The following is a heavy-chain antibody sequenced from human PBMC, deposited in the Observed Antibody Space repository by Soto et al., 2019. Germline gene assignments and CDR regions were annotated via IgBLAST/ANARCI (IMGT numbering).Heavy chain of an antibody. V-gene: IGHV3-49*03. CDR3: TRDLAVAADGYYYYYMDV. CDR1: GFTFGDYA. Sequence: GGSLRLSCTASGFTFGDYAMSWFRQAPGKGLEWVGFIRSKAYGGTTEYAASVKGRFTISRDDSKSIAYLQMNSLKTEDTAVYYCTRDLAVAADGYYYYYMDVWGKGTTVTISS. D-gene: IGHD6-19*01. CDR2: IRSKAYGGTT. J-gene: IGHJ6*03.